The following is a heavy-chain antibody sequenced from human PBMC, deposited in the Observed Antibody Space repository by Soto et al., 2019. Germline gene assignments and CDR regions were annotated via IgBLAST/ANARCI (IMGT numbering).Heavy chain of an antibody. CDR1: GGSFSGYY. CDR2: IYHSGST. Sequence: SETLSLTCAVYGGSFSGYYWSWIRQPPGKGLEWIGDIYHSGSTNYNPSLKSRVTISVDTSKNQFSLKLSSVTAADTAVYYCAKSTVTAYYYYYGMDVWGQGTTVTVSS. CDR3: AKSTVTAYYYYYGMDV. V-gene: IGHV4-34*01. J-gene: IGHJ6*02. D-gene: IGHD4-17*01.